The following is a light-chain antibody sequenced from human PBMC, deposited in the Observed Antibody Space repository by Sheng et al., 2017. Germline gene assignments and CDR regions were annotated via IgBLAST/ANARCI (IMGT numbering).Light chain of an antibody. CDR3: GTWDFTLSSGV. Sequence: QSVLTQPPSVSAAPGQRVTISCSGSNSNIGIRFVSWYQQLPGTVPKLLIYDNNRRPSGIPDRFSASKSGTSATLGITGLQTGDEADYYCGTWDFTLSSGVFGGGTKLTVL. CDR1: NSNIGIRF. CDR2: DNN. J-gene: IGLJ2*01. V-gene: IGLV1-51*01.